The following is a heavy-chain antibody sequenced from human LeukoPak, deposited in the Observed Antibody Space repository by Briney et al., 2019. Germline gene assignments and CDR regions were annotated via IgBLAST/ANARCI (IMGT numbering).Heavy chain of an antibody. CDR3: ARGLRDRYYDILTGTFDY. Sequence: SVKVSCQASGYTFTSYAMNWVRQAPGQGLEWMGWINTNTGNPTYAQGFTGRFVFSLDASVSTAYLQISSLKAEDTAVYYCARGLRDRYYDILTGTFDYWGQGTLVTVSS. V-gene: IGHV7-4-1*02. CDR2: INTNTGNP. CDR1: GYTFTSYA. J-gene: IGHJ4*02. D-gene: IGHD3-9*01.